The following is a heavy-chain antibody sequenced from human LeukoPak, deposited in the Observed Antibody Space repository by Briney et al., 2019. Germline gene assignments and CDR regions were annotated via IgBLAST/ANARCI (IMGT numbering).Heavy chain of an antibody. D-gene: IGHD3-9*01. J-gene: IGHJ6*02. Sequence: PSETLSLTCTVSGGSISSSNYYWGWIRQPPGKGLEWIGSIYYSGSTYYNPSLKSRVTISVDTSKNQFSLKLSSVTAADTAVYYCASFPYYDILTGPAAHGMDVWGQGTTVTVSS. CDR2: IYYSGST. CDR3: ASFPYYDILTGPAAHGMDV. CDR1: GGSISSSNYY. V-gene: IGHV4-39*07.